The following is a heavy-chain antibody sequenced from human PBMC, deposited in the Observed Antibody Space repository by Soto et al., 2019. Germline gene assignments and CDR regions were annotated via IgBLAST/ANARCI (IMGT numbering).Heavy chain of an antibody. V-gene: IGHV1-18*01. CDR3: ARDAAFPGFCINNTSSTDICSRCQH. D-gene: IGHD2-8*01. J-gene: IGHJ1*01. CDR2: NSAYNGNT. CDR1: GYTFNNYG. Sequence: ASVKVSCKASGYTFNNYGFTWVRQVPGQGLEWMGWNSAYNGNTNYAQNLQGRVTMTTDTSTATAYMELRNLRSDDTAVYYCARDAAFPGFCINNTSSTDICSRCQH.